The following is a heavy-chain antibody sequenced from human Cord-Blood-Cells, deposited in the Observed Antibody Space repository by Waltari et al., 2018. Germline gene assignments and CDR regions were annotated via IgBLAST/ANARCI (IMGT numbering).Heavy chain of an antibody. J-gene: IGHJ6*02. V-gene: IGHV1-2*06. CDR3: ARVQCSGGSCYYYYGMDV. CDR2: INPNSGGT. Sequence: QVQLVQSGAEVKKPGASVKVSCKASGYTFTGYYMHWVRLAPGQGLEWMGRINPNSGGTNYAQKFQGRVTMTRDTSISTAYMELSRLRSDDTAVYYCARVQCSGGSCYYYYGMDVWGQGTTVTVSS. D-gene: IGHD2-15*01. CDR1: GYTFTGYY.